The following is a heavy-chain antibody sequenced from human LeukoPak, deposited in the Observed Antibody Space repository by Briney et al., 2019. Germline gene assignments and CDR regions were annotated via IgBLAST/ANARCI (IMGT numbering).Heavy chain of an antibody. Sequence: SETLSLTCTVSGGSISSGDYYWSWIRQPPGKGLEWIWRVFTSGSTSYNPSLKSRLTISIDTSKTLFSLKMTSVTAADTAVYYCARGQYYSGSGSLNWFDPWGQGTLVTVSS. J-gene: IGHJ5*02. D-gene: IGHD3-10*01. V-gene: IGHV4-61*02. CDR3: ARGQYYSGSGSLNWFDP. CDR1: GGSISSGDYY. CDR2: VFTSGST.